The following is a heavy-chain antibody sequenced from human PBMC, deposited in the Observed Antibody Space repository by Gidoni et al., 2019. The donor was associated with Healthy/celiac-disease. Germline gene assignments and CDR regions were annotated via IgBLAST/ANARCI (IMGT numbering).Heavy chain of an antibody. CDR2: ISSSSSYI. J-gene: IGHJ4*02. D-gene: IGHD3-3*01. V-gene: IGHV3-21*01. CDR1: GFTFSSYS. Sequence: EVQLVESGGGLVKPGGSLRLSCAASGFTFSSYSMNWVRQAPGKGLEWVSSISSSSSYIYYADSVKGRFTISRDNAKNSLYLQMNSLRAEDTAVYYCARAIDYDFWSGYWGQGTLVTVSS. CDR3: ARAIDYDFWSGY.